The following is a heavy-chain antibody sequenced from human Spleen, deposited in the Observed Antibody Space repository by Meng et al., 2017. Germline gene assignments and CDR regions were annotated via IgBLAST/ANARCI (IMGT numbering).Heavy chain of an antibody. CDR2: IYHGGNT. D-gene: IGHD5-18*01. CDR1: GYSIRSHYY. CDR3: VRDWQLWLRGSTTEDY. J-gene: IGHJ4*02. Sequence: SETLSLTCTVSGYSIRSHYYWGWIRQPPGKGLEWVGSIYHGGNTYYNPSLKGRVTISVDTSKNQFSLRLSSVTAADTAMYYCVRDWQLWLRGSTTEDYWGQGKLVTVSS. V-gene: IGHV4-38-2*02.